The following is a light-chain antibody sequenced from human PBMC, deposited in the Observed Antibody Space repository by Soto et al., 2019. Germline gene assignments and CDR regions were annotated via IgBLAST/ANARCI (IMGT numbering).Light chain of an antibody. CDR1: QSISSY. CDR2: AAT. Sequence: DIQMTQSPSSLSASVGDRVTITCRASQSISSYLNWYQQKPGKAPKLLIYAATSLQSGAPSRFSGSGSGTDFTLTISIQQPEDFATYYCHQSYSTWAFGQGTKVDIK. V-gene: IGKV1-39*01. J-gene: IGKJ1*01. CDR3: HQSYSTWA.